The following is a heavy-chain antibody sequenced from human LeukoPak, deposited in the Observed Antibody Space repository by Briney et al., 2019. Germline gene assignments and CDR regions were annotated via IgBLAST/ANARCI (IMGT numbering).Heavy chain of an antibody. CDR1: GFTFSSYW. CDR3: ARVAMLDDRSGYRPPDY. J-gene: IGHJ4*02. V-gene: IGHV3-7*01. Sequence: QAWGSLRLSCAASGFTFSSYWMSWARQAPGKGLEWVANIKQDGSEENYLDSVKGRFTISRDNAKNSLYLQMHSLRAEDTAMYHCARVAMLDDRSGYRPPDYWGQGTLVTVSS. D-gene: IGHD3-22*01. CDR2: IKQDGSEE.